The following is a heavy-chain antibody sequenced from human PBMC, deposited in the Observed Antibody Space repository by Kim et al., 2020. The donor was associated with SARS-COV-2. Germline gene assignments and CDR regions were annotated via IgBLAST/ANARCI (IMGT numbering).Heavy chain of an antibody. J-gene: IGHJ6*02. CDR3: ARDRYGSGSYLVRYYYYYGMDV. CDR2: ISSSGSTI. CDR1: GFTFSSYE. D-gene: IGHD3-10*01. V-gene: IGHV3-48*03. Sequence: GGSLRLSCAASGFTFSSYEMNWVRQAPGKGLEWVSYISSSGSTIYYADSVKGRFTISRDNAKNSLYLQMNSLRAEDTAVYYCARDRYGSGSYLVRYYYYYGMDVWGQGTTVTVSS.